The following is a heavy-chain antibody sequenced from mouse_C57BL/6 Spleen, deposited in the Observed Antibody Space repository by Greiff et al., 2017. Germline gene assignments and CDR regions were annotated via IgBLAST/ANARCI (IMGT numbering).Heavy chain of an antibody. J-gene: IGHJ3*01. CDR2: ISDGGSYT. Sequence: EVKLMESGGGLVKPGGSLKLSCAASGFTFSSYAMSWVRQTPEKRLEWVATISDGGSYTYYPDNVKGRFTISRDNAKNNLYLQMSHLKSEDTAMYYCARDDYYTFAYWGQGTLVTVSA. CDR1: GFTFSSYA. CDR3: ARDDYYTFAY. D-gene: IGHD2-12*01. V-gene: IGHV5-4*01.